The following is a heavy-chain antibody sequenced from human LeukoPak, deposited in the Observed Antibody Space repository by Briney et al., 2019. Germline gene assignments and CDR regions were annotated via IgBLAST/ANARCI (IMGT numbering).Heavy chain of an antibody. D-gene: IGHD6-19*01. CDR1: GFTFSSYS. CDR2: ISSSSSYI. CDR3: ARGPGIAVAGTAFDI. Sequence: GGSLRLSCAASGFTFSSYSMNWVRQAPGKGLEWVSSISSSSSYIYYADSVKGRFTISRDNAKNSLYLQMNSLRAEDTAVYYCARGPGIAVAGTAFDIWGQGTMVTASS. J-gene: IGHJ3*02. V-gene: IGHV3-21*01.